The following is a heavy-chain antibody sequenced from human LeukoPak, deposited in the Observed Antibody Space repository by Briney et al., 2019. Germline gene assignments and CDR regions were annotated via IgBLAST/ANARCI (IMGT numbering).Heavy chain of an antibody. CDR2: ISGSGGST. CDR3: AKVARRIGNPLSYFDY. Sequence: PGGSLRLSCAASGFTFSSYGVSWVRQAPGKGLEWVSAISGSGGSTYYADSVKGRFTISRDNSKNTLYLQMNSLRAEDTAVYYCAKVARRIGNPLSYFDYWGQGTLVTVSS. D-gene: IGHD2/OR15-2a*01. V-gene: IGHV3-23*01. J-gene: IGHJ4*02. CDR1: GFTFSSYG.